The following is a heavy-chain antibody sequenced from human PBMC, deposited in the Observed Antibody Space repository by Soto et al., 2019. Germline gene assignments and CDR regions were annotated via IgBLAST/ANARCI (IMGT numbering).Heavy chain of an antibody. CDR1: GGPISSSSYY. Sequence: SETLSLTCTVSGGPISSSSYYWGWIRQPPGKGLEWIGSIYYSGSTYYNPSLKSRVTISVDTSKNQFSLKLSSVTAADTAVYYCARRTFDPRDPSFDYWGQGTLVTVSS. V-gene: IGHV4-39*01. D-gene: IGHD3-9*01. CDR3: ARRTFDPRDPSFDY. J-gene: IGHJ4*02. CDR2: IYYSGST.